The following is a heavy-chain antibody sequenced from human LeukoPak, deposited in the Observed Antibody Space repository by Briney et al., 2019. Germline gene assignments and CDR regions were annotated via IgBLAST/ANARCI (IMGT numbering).Heavy chain of an antibody. D-gene: IGHD3-22*01. CDR1: GFPFSSYA. Sequence: GGSLRLSCAASGFPFSSYAMSWVRQAPGKGLEWLSAFRGSGGSTYYAYSVKGRFTISRDNSENSQYLQNHRLRAEDTAVYYGAKTIQTRWYDSSGYYGDYWGQGTLVTVSS. V-gene: IGHV3-23*01. CDR2: FRGSGGST. J-gene: IGHJ4*02. CDR3: AKTIQTRWYDSSGYYGDY.